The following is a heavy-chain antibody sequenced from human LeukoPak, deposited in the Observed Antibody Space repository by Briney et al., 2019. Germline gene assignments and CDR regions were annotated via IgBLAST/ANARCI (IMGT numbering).Heavy chain of an antibody. CDR2: ISSSGSTI. CDR1: GFTFSSYE. D-gene: IGHD4-17*01. J-gene: IGHJ4*02. CDR3: ASYPDYGDYPYYFDY. V-gene: IGHV3-48*03. Sequence: GGSLRLSCAASGFTFSSYEMNWVRQAPGKGLEWVSYISSSGSTIYYADSVKGRFTISRDNAKNSLYLQMNSLRAEDTAVYYCASYPDYGDYPYYFDYWGQGTLVTVSS.